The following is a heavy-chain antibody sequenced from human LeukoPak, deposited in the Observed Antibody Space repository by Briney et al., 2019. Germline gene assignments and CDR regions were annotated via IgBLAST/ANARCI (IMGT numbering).Heavy chain of an antibody. CDR1: GFTFSSYA. V-gene: IGHV3-30*04. Sequence: GGSLRLSCAAAGFTFSSYAMHWVRQAPGKGLEWVAVISYDGSNKYYADSVKGRFIISRDNSKTTLYLQMNSLRAEDTAVYYCARDNYYYDSSGYYYYYYGMDVWGQGTTVTVSS. J-gene: IGHJ6*02. D-gene: IGHD3-22*01. CDR3: ARDNYYYDSSGYYYYYYGMDV. CDR2: ISYDGSNK.